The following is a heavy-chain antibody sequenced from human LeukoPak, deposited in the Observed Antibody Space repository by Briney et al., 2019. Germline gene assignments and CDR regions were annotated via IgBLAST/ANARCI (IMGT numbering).Heavy chain of an antibody. V-gene: IGHV4-38-2*02. D-gene: IGHD1-26*01. CDR2: IYHSAST. J-gene: IGHJ4*02. CDR3: ARVQGIVGGRFDY. CDR1: GYSISSGYY. Sequence: SETLSLTCTVSGYSISSGYYWGWIRQPPGKGMEWIGSIYHSASTYYNPSLKRRVTISVDTSKNQFSLKLSSVTAADTAVYYCARVQGIVGGRFDYWGQGTLVTVSS.